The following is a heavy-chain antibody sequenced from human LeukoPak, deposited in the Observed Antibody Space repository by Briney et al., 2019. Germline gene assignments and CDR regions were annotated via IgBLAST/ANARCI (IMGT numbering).Heavy chain of an antibody. Sequence: GASVKVSCKASGYTFTSYGISWVRQAPGQGLEWMGWISAYNGNTNYSQKLQGRVTMTTDTSTSTAYMELRSLRSDDTAVYYCARSRDDSSGYILSDFQHWGQGSLVTVSS. CDR1: GYTFTSYG. CDR3: ARSRDDSSGYILSDFQH. CDR2: ISAYNGNT. D-gene: IGHD3-22*01. J-gene: IGHJ1*01. V-gene: IGHV1-18*01.